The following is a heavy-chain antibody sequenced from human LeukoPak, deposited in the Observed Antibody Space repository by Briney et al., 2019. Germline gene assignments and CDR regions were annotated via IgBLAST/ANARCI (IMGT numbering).Heavy chain of an antibody. J-gene: IGHJ4*02. CDR2: IIPFFGST. CDR1: GYTFTSNY. D-gene: IGHD3-22*01. V-gene: IGHV1-69*13. Sequence: ASVKVSCKASGYTFTSNYIHWVRQAPGQGLEWMGGIIPFFGSTNYAQKFQGRVTIIADESASTAYMELSSLRSEDTAVYYCAMGPRKLYYYDSSDYYYFDYWGQGTLVTVSS. CDR3: AMGPRKLYYYDSSDYYYFDY.